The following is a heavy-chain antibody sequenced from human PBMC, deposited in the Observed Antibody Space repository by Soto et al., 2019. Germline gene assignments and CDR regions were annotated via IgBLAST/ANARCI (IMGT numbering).Heavy chain of an antibody. CDR1: GFTFSSYA. J-gene: IGHJ3*02. CDR2: ISYNGSDK. V-gene: IGHV3-30*18. Sequence: GGSLRLCCAASGFTFSSYAMHWVRQAPGKGLEWVAVISYNGSDKYYADSVKGRFTISRDNSKNTLYVQMNSLRAEDTAVYYCAKEADSSGYYYVSPDAFDIWGQGTMVTVSS. CDR3: AKEADSSGYYYVSPDAFDI. D-gene: IGHD3-22*01.